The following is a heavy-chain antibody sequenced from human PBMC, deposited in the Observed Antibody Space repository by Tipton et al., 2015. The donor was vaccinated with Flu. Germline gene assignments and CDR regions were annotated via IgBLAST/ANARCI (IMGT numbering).Heavy chain of an antibody. Sequence: QLVQSGAEVKKPGASVKVSCKASGYTFGSYGVSWVRQAPGQGLEWMGWISGYDDDTNYAQKFQGRVTMTTDTSTRTAYMELRSLSSDDTAVYYCARPGGPAAVNPFSYFDFWGQGTLVTVSS. D-gene: IGHD2-2*01. V-gene: IGHV1-18*04. CDR2: ISGYDDDT. J-gene: IGHJ4*02. CDR1: GYTFGSYG. CDR3: ARPGGPAAVNPFSYFDF.